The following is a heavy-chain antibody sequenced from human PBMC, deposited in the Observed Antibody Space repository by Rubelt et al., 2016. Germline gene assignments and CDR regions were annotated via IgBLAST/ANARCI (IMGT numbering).Heavy chain of an antibody. J-gene: IGHJ4*02. CDR2: ISDTSKYI. Sequence: VRQAPGKGLEWVSSISDTSKYIFHADSVGGRFTISRDDAKNSLFLQMNGLRVEDTAIYYCARGAGGYGHFDYWGQGTLVTVSS. V-gene: IGHV3-21*06. CDR3: ARGAGGYGHFDY. D-gene: IGHD5-12*01.